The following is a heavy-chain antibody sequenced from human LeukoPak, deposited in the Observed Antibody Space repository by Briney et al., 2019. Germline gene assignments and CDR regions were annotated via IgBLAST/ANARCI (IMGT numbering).Heavy chain of an antibody. V-gene: IGHV3-74*01. CDR1: GFTFSNAW. CDR2: INVEGSIT. J-gene: IGHJ5*02. Sequence: GGSLRLSCAASGFTFSNAWMSWVRQAPGKGLLWVARINVEGSITTYADSVKGRFTISRDNAKNALYLQMNSLRAGDTAVYYCVRTLGDAWGQGTLVTVSS. CDR3: VRTLGDA. D-gene: IGHD7-27*01.